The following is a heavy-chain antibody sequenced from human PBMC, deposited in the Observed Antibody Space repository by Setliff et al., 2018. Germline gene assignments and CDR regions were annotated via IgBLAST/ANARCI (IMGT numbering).Heavy chain of an antibody. CDR2: IYHTGST. CDR3: ARLSPYNTGPPFDY. CDR1: GGSISSYY. J-gene: IGHJ4*02. Sequence: SETLSLTCTVSGGSISSYYWSWIRQPPGKGLEWIGYIYHTGSTIYNPSLKSRVTMSVDTSKNQFSLKVRSATAADTAVYYCARLSPYNTGPPFDYWGQGTLVTVSS. V-gene: IGHV4-59*08. D-gene: IGHD2-8*02.